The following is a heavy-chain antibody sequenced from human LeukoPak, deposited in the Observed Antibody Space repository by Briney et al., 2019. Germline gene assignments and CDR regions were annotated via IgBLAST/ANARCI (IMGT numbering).Heavy chain of an antibody. V-gene: IGHV3-48*03. Sequence: GGSLRLSCAASGFTFSSYQLSWVRQAPGKGLEWVSYISRSGSTKNYADSVRGRFTISRDNAKNPLHLQMNSLRAEDTAVYYCARDEGSSWYIDYWGQGTLVTVSS. J-gene: IGHJ4*02. CDR3: ARDEGSSWYIDY. CDR1: GFTFSSYQ. D-gene: IGHD6-13*01. CDR2: ISRSGSTK.